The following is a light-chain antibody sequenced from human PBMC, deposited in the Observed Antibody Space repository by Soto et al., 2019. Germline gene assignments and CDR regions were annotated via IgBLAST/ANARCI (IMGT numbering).Light chain of an antibody. CDR1: PSVSSNY. J-gene: IGKJ1*01. CDR3: QQYGSSPKT. V-gene: IGKV3-20*01. CDR2: TAS. Sequence: EIVLTQSPGPLSLSPGERATLSCRASPSVSSNYLAWFQQKPGQAPRLLIYTASSRATGIPDRFSGSGSGTDFTLTISRLEPEDFAVYYCQQYGSSPKTFGQGTKVEI.